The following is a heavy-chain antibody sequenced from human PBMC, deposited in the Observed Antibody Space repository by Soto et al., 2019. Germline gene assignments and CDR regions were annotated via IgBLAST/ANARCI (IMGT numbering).Heavy chain of an antibody. J-gene: IGHJ6*02. V-gene: IGHV3-30-3*01. Sequence: GGSLRLSCAASGFTFSSYAMHWVRQAPGKGLEWVAVISYDGSNKYYADSVKGRFTISRDNSKNALYLQMNSLRAEDTAVYYSARDHPSLRYFDWFNYGMDVWGQGTTVTVSS. D-gene: IGHD3-9*01. CDR1: GFTFSSYA. CDR3: ARDHPSLRYFDWFNYGMDV. CDR2: ISYDGSNK.